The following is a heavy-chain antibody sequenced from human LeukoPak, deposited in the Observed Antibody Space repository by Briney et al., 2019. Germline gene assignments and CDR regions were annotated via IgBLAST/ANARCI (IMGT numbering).Heavy chain of an antibody. Sequence: GGSLRLSCAASGFTVSSNYMSWVRHTPGKGPEWVSLIYSGGSTYYADSVKGRFTISRDNSKNTLYLQMNSLRAEDTAVYYCAGRDNGYYYGMDVWGQGTTVTVSS. D-gene: IGHD2-8*01. CDR1: GFTVSSNY. CDR2: IYSGGST. V-gene: IGHV3-66*01. J-gene: IGHJ6*02. CDR3: AGRDNGYYYGMDV.